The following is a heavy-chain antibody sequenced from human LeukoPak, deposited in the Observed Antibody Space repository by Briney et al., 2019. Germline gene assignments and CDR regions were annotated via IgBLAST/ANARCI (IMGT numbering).Heavy chain of an antibody. CDR1: GYPFTKFY. V-gene: IGHV1-46*01. CDR2: MSPNGDST. CDR3: ARDRHGDGFAHLDY. Sequence: ASVKVSCKASGYPFTKFYMHWVRQAPGHGLEWMGLMSPNGDSTLYSQKFQGRVTMTRDTSTSTDYMELSSLRSEDTAVYYCARDRHGDGFAHLDYWGQGALVTVSS. J-gene: IGHJ4*02. D-gene: IGHD5-24*01.